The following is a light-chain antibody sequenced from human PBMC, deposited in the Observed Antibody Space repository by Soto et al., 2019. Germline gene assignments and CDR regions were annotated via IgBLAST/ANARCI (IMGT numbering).Light chain of an antibody. J-gene: IGKJ5*01. Sequence: DIQMTQSPSSLSASVGDRVTITCRASQSITSYLSWYQQQPGKAPKLLIYAASSLQSGVPSRFSGSGSGTDFTLTISSLQPEDFATYYCQQSYSSLITFGQGTRLEI. CDR3: QQSYSSLIT. CDR2: AAS. V-gene: IGKV1-39*01. CDR1: QSITSY.